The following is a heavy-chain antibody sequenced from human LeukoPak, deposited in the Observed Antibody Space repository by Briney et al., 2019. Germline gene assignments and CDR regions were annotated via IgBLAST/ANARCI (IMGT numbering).Heavy chain of an antibody. CDR2: ISSSSSYI. Sequence: GGSLRLSCAASGFTFSIYGMHWVRQAPGKGLEWVSSISSSSSYIYYADSVKGRFTISRDNAKNSLYLQMNSLRAEDTAVYYCARVGSSGYYCDYWGQGTLVTVSS. CDR3: ARVGSSGYYCDY. CDR1: GFTFSIYG. D-gene: IGHD3-22*01. J-gene: IGHJ4*02. V-gene: IGHV3-21*01.